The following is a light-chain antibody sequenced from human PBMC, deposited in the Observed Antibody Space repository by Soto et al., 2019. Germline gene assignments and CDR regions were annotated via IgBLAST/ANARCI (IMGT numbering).Light chain of an antibody. CDR3: CSYAGSYTYVV. Sequence: QSALTQPRSVSGSPGQSVTISCTGTSSDVGGYNFVSWYQQHPGRAPKLMIYDVSKRPSGVPDRFSGSKCGNTASLTISGLQADDEAHYYCCSYAGSYTYVVFGGGTKVTVL. CDR1: SSDVGGYNF. CDR2: DVS. V-gene: IGLV2-11*01. J-gene: IGLJ2*01.